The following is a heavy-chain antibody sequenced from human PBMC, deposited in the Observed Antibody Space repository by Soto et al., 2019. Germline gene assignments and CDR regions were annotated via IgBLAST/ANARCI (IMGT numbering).Heavy chain of an antibody. CDR2: IYHIGST. CDR3: ARVRGPYCGGDCYPPTPNWFDP. D-gene: IGHD2-21*02. Sequence: LNLRDPGQGLGRLYQPLSFPAPVPGASSRGVGSSGSCIRQHPGKGLGGIGSIYHIGSTNYNPSLTSRVTSSVDRSKNQFSLKLSSVTGADRAVYYCARVRGPYCGGDCYPPTPNWFDPWGQGTLVTVSS. CDR1: GASSRGVGSS. J-gene: IGHJ5*02. V-gene: IGHV4-30-2*01.